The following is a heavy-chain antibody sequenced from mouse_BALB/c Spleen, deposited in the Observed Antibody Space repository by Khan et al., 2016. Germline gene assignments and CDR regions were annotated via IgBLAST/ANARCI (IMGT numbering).Heavy chain of an antibody. CDR2: IRNKANGYTT. D-gene: IGHD2-4*01. CDR1: GFTFTDYY. Sequence: EVQLVESGGGLVQPGGSLRFSCATSGFTFTDYYMSWVRQPPGKALEWLGFIRNKANGYTTEYSVYVKGRFTISRDNSQCILYLQMNTLRAEDNATYYFTRDDYDYAMDYGGQGTSVTVSS. CDR3: TRDDYDYAMDY. J-gene: IGHJ4*01. V-gene: IGHV7-3*02.